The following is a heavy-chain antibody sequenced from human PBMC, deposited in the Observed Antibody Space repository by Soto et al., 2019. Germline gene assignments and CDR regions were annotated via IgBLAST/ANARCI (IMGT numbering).Heavy chain of an antibody. CDR3: ARMATSGTLNWFDP. CDR2: MNPNSGKG. J-gene: IGHJ5*02. CDR1: GYTFGNND. Sequence: GASVKVSGKASGYTFGNNDISWVRQGTGQGLEWMGWMNPNSGKGGYAQKFQGRVTMTRDTSTSTAYMELSSLTSDDTAIYYCARMATSGTLNWFDPWGQGTLVTVSS. V-gene: IGHV1-8*01.